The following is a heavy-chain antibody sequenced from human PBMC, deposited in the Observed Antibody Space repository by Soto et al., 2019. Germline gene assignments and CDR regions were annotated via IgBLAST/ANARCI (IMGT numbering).Heavy chain of an antibody. V-gene: IGHV1-18*01. Sequence: QVQLVQSGAEVKKPGASVKVSCKASGYTFTNYGISWVRQAPGQGLEWMGWISAYNNNTNYAQKLLGRVTMTTDTSTSTAYMELTSLRSDDTAVYYCANEPRFEEFLSYYHGMDVWGQGTTVTVSS. CDR1: GYTFTNYG. J-gene: IGHJ6*02. CDR3: ANEPRFEEFLSYYHGMDV. CDR2: ISAYNNNT. D-gene: IGHD3-16*01.